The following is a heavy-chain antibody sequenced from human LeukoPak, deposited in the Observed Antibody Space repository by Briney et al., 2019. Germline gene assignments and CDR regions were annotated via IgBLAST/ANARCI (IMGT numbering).Heavy chain of an antibody. CDR1: GFTFSSYG. V-gene: IGHV3-33*01. D-gene: IGHD2-15*01. CDR2: IWYDGSNK. CDR3: ARDHLYCSGGSCYRYFQH. Sequence: PGGSLRLSCAASGFTFSSYGMHWVRQAPGKGLERVAVIWYDGSNKYYADSVKGRFTISRDNSKNTLYLQMNSLRAEDTAVYYCARDHLYCSGGSCYRYFQHWGQGTLVTVSS. J-gene: IGHJ1*01.